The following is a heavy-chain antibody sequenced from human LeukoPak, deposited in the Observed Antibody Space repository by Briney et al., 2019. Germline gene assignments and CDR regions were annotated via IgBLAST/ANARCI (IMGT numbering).Heavy chain of an antibody. CDR1: GGSFSGYY. D-gene: IGHD3-16*02. CDR3: AGAKGFVWGSYRPLGAIDI. V-gene: IGHV4-34*01. CDR2: INHSGST. J-gene: IGHJ3*02. Sequence: PSETLSLTCAVYGGSFSGYYWSWIRQPPGKGLEWIGEINHSGSTNYNPSLKSRVTISVDTSKNQFSLKLSSLTAADTAVYYCAGAKGFVWGSYRPLGAIDIWGQGTMVTVSS.